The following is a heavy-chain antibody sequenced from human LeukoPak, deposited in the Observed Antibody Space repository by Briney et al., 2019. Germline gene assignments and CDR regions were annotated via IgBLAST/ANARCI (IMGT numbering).Heavy chain of an antibody. CDR1: GFTFSSYA. CDR3: AKDSVVGYDAFDI. CDR2: ISGSGGST. V-gene: IGHV3-23*01. D-gene: IGHD1-26*01. Sequence: GGSLRLSCAASGFTFSSYAMSWVRQAPGKGLEWVSAISGSGGSTYYADSVKGRFTISRDDSKNTLYLQMNSLRAEDTAVYYCAKDSVVGYDAFDIWGQGTMVTVSS. J-gene: IGHJ3*02.